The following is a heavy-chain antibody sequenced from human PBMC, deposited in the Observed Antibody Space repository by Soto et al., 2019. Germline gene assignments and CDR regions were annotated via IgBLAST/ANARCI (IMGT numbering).Heavy chain of an antibody. CDR1: RFTFSTYE. V-gene: IGHV3-48*03. CDR2: ISSSGSTV. CDR3: VRYCSTTLCNGVATRTFDY. J-gene: IGHJ4*02. Sequence: GGSLRLSCAASRFTFSTYEMHWVRQAPGKGLEWVSYISSSGSTVYYADSVKGRFTISRDNTRNSLYLQMNSLRDEDTALYYCVRYCSTTLCNGVATRTFDYWGQGTLVTVSS. D-gene: IGHD2-2*01.